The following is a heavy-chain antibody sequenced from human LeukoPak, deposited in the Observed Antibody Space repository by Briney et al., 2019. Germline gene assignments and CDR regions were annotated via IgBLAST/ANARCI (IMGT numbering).Heavy chain of an antibody. CDR2: MLSTGTT. V-gene: IGHV4-39*01. D-gene: IGHD5/OR15-5a*01. J-gene: IGHJ4*02. CDR1: GGSISNTSFY. CDR3: ALVYEGY. Sequence: PSETLSLTCTVSGGSISNTSFYWGWIRQPPGKGLEWSGYMLSTGTTYYTTSLQSRSTISVDTSKNRFPLRLTSVTAADTAVYDGALVYEGYWGQGTLVTVSS.